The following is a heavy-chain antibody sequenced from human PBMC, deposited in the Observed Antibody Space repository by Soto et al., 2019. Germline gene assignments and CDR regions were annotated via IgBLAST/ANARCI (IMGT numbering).Heavy chain of an antibody. V-gene: IGHV3-11*06. CDR2: ISGSSDNT. Sequence: PGGSLRLSCAASGFTFSDYYMSWIRQAPGKGLKWLSYISGSSDNTNYADSVKGRFTISRDNAKKSLYLEMNSLRAEDTAVYYCATITMMTWGQGTLVTVSS. J-gene: IGHJ5*02. CDR3: ATITMMT. D-gene: IGHD3-22*01. CDR1: GFTFSDYY.